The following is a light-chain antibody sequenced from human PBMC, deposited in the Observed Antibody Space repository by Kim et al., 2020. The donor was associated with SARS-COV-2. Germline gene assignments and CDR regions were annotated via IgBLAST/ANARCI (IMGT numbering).Light chain of an antibody. CDR3: QQYNNWPPLT. V-gene: IGKV3-15*01. CDR2: GAS. J-gene: IGKJ4*01. CDR1: QSITVD. Sequence: EIVMTQSPATLSVSPGERATLSCRASQSITVDLAWYQQKRGQAPRLLIYGASTRATGIPARFSGSGSGTEFTLTISSLQSEDFAVYYCQQYNNWPPLTFGGGTKVDIK.